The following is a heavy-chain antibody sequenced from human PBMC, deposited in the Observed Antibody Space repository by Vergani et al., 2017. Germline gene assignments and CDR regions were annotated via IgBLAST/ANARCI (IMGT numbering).Heavy chain of an antibody. CDR3: AKDTGWLQLYFDY. D-gene: IGHD5-18*01. V-gene: IGHV3-23*01. J-gene: IGHJ4*02. CDR2: ISGGGGST. Sequence: EVQLLESGGGLVQPGGSLKLSCAASGFTFSSYAMGWVRQAPGKGLEWVSAISGGGGSTYYADSVKGRFTISRDNSKNTLYLQMNSLRAEDTAVYYCAKDTGWLQLYFDYWGQGTLVTVSS. CDR1: GFTFSSYA.